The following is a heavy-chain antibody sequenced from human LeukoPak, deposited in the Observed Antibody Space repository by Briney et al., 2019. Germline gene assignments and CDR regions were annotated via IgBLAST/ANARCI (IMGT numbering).Heavy chain of an antibody. D-gene: IGHD3-16*02. V-gene: IGHV3-33*01. CDR2: IWYDGSNK. Sequence: GGSLRLSCAASGFTFISYGMHWVRQAPGKGLEWVAVIWYDGSNKYYADSVKGRFTISRDNSKNTLYLQMNSLRAEDTAVYYCARPTSYDYVWGSYRLDYWGQGTLVTVSS. CDR3: ARPTSYDYVWGSYRLDY. J-gene: IGHJ4*02. CDR1: GFTFISYG.